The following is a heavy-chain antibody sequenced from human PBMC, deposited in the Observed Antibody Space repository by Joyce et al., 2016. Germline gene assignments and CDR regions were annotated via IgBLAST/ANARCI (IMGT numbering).Heavy chain of an antibody. CDR2: ISRSGNSI. CDR1: GFPFSDYN. Sequence: EVQLVESGGGLVKPGGSLRLSCAVSGFPFSDYNMNWVRQAPGKGPGWVASISRSGNSIYYSDSVKGRFTISRDNAKNSLYLQMNRLRAEDTALYYCAKDTAVGRSYFDYWGQGTRVTVSS. CDR3: AKDTAVGRSYFDY. J-gene: IGHJ4*02. V-gene: IGHV3-21*02. D-gene: IGHD3-10*01.